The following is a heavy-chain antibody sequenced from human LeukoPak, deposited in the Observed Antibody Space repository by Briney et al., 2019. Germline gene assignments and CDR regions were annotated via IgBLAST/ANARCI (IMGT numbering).Heavy chain of an antibody. J-gene: IGHJ4*02. Sequence: GGSLRLSCAASGFTFCDYYMSWIRQAPGKGLEWVPYISTSSSYTDYADSVKGRFTISRDNAKNSLYLQMNSLRAEDTAVYYCARTYSTSFSDYWGQGTLVTVSS. CDR1: GFTFCDYY. D-gene: IGHD6-13*01. CDR3: ARTYSTSFSDY. V-gene: IGHV3-11*03. CDR2: ISTSSSYT.